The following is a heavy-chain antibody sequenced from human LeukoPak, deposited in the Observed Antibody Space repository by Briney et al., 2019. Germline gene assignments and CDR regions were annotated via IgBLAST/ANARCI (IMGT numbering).Heavy chain of an antibody. CDR2: IYTSGST. J-gene: IGHJ4*02. CDR1: GGSISSYY. Sequence: SETLSLTCTVSGGSISSYYWSWIRQPAGKGLEWIGRIYTSGSTNYNPSLKSRVTMSVDTSKHQFSLKLSAVTAADTAVYYSARIDWGGYHFDYWGQGTLVTVSS. CDR3: ARIDWGGYHFDY. D-gene: IGHD7-27*01. V-gene: IGHV4-4*07.